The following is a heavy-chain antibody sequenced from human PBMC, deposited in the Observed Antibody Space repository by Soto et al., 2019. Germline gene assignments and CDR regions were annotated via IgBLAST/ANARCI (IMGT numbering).Heavy chain of an antibody. Sequence: QVQLVQSGAEVKKPGASVKVSCKASGYTFTIYAMHWVRQAPGQRLEWMGWINAGNGNTKYSQKFQGRVTITRDTSASTAYMELSSLRSEDTAIYYCAKSSSWYMFDYWGQGTLVTVSS. D-gene: IGHD6-13*01. V-gene: IGHV1-3*01. CDR2: INAGNGNT. CDR3: AKSSSWYMFDY. CDR1: GYTFTIYA. J-gene: IGHJ4*02.